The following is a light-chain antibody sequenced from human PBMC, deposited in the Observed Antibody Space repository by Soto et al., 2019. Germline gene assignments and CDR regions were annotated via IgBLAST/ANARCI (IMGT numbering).Light chain of an antibody. J-gene: IGKJ1*01. CDR3: QQSNNYPWT. CDR2: EAA. CDR1: QYIHNY. Sequence: DIQMTQSPSTLSASVGDRVTITCRASQYIHNYLAWYQQKPGEAPKLLIYEAANLESGVPSRFSGSGTGTEFTLTISSLQPDAFATYYCQQSNNYPWTFGQGTMVEI. V-gene: IGKV1-5*03.